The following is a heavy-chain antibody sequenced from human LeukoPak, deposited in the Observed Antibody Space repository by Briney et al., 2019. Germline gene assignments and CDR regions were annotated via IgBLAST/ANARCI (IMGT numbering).Heavy chain of an antibody. Sequence: GGSLRLSCTASGFTFGDYAMSWVRQAPGKGLEWVGFIRSKAYGGTTEYAASVKGRFTISRDYSKSIAYLQMNSLNTEDTVVYYCTRADYYDSSGELYFDYWGQGTLVTVSS. V-gene: IGHV3-49*04. CDR3: TRADYYDSSGELYFDY. CDR2: IRSKAYGGTT. D-gene: IGHD3-22*01. CDR1: GFTFGDYA. J-gene: IGHJ4*02.